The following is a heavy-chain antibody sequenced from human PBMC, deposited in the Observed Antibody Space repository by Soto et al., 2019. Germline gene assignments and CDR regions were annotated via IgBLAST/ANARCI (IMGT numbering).Heavy chain of an antibody. V-gene: IGHV3-11*01. CDR3: ARENGHPGHNYAMDV. CDR2: ISFSGDVT. D-gene: IGHD2-8*01. J-gene: IGHJ6*02. Sequence: QEQLVESGGGLVQPGGSLRLSCVASGFSFSDNYMSWIRQAPGKGLEWVSYISFSGDVTRYSDSVEGRFTVSRDNAKKSLYLQMNSLRVEDTAVYYCARENGHPGHNYAMDVWGQGTTVTVSS. CDR1: GFSFSDNY.